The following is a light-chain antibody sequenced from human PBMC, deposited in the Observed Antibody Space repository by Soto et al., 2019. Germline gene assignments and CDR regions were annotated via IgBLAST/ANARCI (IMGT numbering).Light chain of an antibody. CDR1: SSDVGGYDF. Sequence: QSVLTQPPSASGSPGQSVTISCTGASSDVGGYDFVSWYQQHPGKAPKLLIYEVTKRPSGVPDRFSGSESGNTASLTVSGLQPEDDADYFCSSYAGSNNYVFGTGTKVTV. CDR2: EVT. J-gene: IGLJ1*01. CDR3: SSYAGSNNYV. V-gene: IGLV2-8*01.